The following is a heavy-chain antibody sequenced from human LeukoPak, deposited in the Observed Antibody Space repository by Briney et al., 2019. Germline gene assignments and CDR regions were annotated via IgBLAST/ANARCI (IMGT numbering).Heavy chain of an antibody. J-gene: IGHJ4*02. CDR3: ARGTYYYDSSGYSPGSY. CDR2: ISGSGAST. V-gene: IGHV3-23*01. CDR1: GFTFNSYA. Sequence: GGSLRLSCAASGFTFNSYAMSWVRQAPGKGLEWVSAISGSGASTYYADSVKGRFTISRDNSKNTLYLQMNSLRAEDTAVYYCARGTYYYDSSGYSPGSYWGQGTLVTVSS. D-gene: IGHD3-22*01.